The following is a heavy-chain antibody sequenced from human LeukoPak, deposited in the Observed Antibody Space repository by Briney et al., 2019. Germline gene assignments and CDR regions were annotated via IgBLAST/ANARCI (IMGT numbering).Heavy chain of an antibody. J-gene: IGHJ6*02. CDR2: INSDGSST. V-gene: IGHV3-74*01. CDR3: AREGVWRQQLVDYYYGMDV. CDR1: GFTFSSYW. Sequence: GGSLRLSCAASGFTFSSYWMHWVRQAPGKGLVWVSRINSDGSSTSYADSVKGRFTISRDNAKNTLYLQMNSQRAEDTAVYYCAREGVWRQQLVDYYYGMDVWGQGTTVTVSS. D-gene: IGHD6-13*01.